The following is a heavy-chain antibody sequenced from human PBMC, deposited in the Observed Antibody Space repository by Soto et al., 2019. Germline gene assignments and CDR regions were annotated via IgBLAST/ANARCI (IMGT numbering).Heavy chain of an antibody. CDR1: GIIFPSYG. D-gene: IGHD3-10*01. V-gene: IGHV3-23*01. J-gene: IGHJ5*02. CDR2: ITGSGDST. Sequence: EAPLLESGGGLVQPGGSLRLSCAASGIIFPSYGMTWVRQAPGKGLEWVSGITGSGDSTYYSDSVKGRFTIFRDNSKNTLFLLMNSLRVDDTAVYYCAKDRRSGIVRGGGGFDPWGQGTLVTVSS. CDR3: AKDRRSGIVRGGGGFDP.